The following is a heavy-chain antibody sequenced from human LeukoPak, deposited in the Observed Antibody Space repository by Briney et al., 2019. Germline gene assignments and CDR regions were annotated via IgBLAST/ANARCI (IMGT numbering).Heavy chain of an antibody. D-gene: IGHD3-10*01. CDR3: AREMFGSGSYPDY. Sequence: GGFLRLSCAASGFSFSTYAMHWVRQAPGKGLEWVALIWYDASHTFYTDSVKGRFTISRDNSKNTVYLQMNSLGGEDTAVYYCAREMFGSGSYPDYWGQGTLVTVSS. CDR1: GFSFSTYA. V-gene: IGHV3-33*01. J-gene: IGHJ4*02. CDR2: IWYDASHT.